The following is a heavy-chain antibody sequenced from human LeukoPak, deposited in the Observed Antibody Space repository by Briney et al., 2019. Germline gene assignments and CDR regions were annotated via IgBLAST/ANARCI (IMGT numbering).Heavy chain of an antibody. CDR2: IKTDGSEK. J-gene: IGHJ1*01. Sequence: GGSLRLSCAGSGFTFSNYWMGWVRQAPGKGLQWVANIKTDGSEKYYVDSVKGRFTISRDNAKNSLYLQMNSLRAEDTAVYYCATYSSLNRREFQYWGQGTLLTVSS. CDR3: ATYSSLNRREFQY. CDR1: GFTFSNYW. D-gene: IGHD3-22*01. V-gene: IGHV3-7*01.